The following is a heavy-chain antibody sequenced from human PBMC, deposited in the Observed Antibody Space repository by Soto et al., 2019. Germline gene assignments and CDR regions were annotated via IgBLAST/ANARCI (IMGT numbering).Heavy chain of an antibody. CDR1: GYTFTSYY. Sequence: ASVKVSCNASGYTFTSYYMHWVRQAPGQGLEWMGIINPSGGSTSYAQKFQGRVTMTRDTSTSTVYMELSSLRSEDTAVYYCASHSDGDSSGYYYYYGMDVWGQGTTVTVS. D-gene: IGHD3-22*01. CDR3: ASHSDGDSSGYYYYYGMDV. J-gene: IGHJ6*02. CDR2: INPSGGST. V-gene: IGHV1-46*01.